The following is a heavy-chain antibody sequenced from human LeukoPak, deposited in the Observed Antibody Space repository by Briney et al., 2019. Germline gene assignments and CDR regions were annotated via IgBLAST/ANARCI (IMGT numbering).Heavy chain of an antibody. CDR2: ISSGGFTI. CDR3: ARVILASWWYD. V-gene: IGHV3-48*03. D-gene: IGHD2-15*01. J-gene: IGHJ4*02. Sequence: GGSLRLSCAASGFTFSSYEMNWVRQAPGKGLEWVSYISSGGFTINYADSVKGRFTISRDNANNSLYLHMNSLRAEDTAVYYCARVILASWWYDWGQGTLATVSS. CDR1: GFTFSSYE.